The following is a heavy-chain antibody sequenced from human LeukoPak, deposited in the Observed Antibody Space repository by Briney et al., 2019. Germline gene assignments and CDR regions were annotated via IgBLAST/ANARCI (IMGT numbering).Heavy chain of an antibody. CDR1: GYSFTSYW. CDR2: IYPDNSDT. Sequence: GESLKISCKGSGYSFTSYWISWMRQKPGKGLEWMGIIYPDNSDTRYSPSFQGHITISADTSITTAYLQWSSLKASDTAMYYCVRPIWKDKVSYNGVDVWGQGTTVTVSS. CDR3: VRPIWKDKVSYNGVDV. D-gene: IGHD1-1*01. V-gene: IGHV5-51*01. J-gene: IGHJ6*02.